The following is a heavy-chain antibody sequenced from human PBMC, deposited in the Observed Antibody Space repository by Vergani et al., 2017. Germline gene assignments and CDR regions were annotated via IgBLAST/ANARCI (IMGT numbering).Heavy chain of an antibody. J-gene: IGHJ6*02. D-gene: IGHD6-19*01. CDR3: ARDRVRGWTGYYYYGMDV. Sequence: EVQLVESGGGLVQPGGSLRLSCAASGFTFSSYWMHWVRQAPGKGLVWVSRINSDGSSTSYADSVKGRFTISRDNAKNSLYLQMNSLRAEDTALYHCARDRVRGWTGYYYYGMDVWGQGTTVTVSS. CDR2: INSDGSST. V-gene: IGHV3-74*01. CDR1: GFTFSSYW.